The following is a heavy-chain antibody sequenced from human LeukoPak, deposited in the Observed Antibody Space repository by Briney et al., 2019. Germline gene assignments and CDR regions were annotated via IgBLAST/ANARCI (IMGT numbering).Heavy chain of an antibody. Sequence: KSSETLSLTCTVSGDSISSETYHWGWIRQPPGQGLQWIGSIYYAGSTYYSPSLKSRVSISVDTSKDQFSLKLFPVTAADTAVYYCARSGWPMGGFDPWGQGILVTVSS. CDR3: ARSGWPMGGFDP. CDR2: IYYAGST. V-gene: IGHV4-39*01. D-gene: IGHD3-10*01. J-gene: IGHJ5*02. CDR1: GDSISSETYH.